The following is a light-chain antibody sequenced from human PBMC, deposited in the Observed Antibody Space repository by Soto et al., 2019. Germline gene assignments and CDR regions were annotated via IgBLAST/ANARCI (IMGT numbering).Light chain of an antibody. CDR1: SSDVGNYDR. CDR3: SLYTSSSTLV. J-gene: IGLJ2*01. Sequence: SALAQPPSVSGSPGQSVTISCTGTSSDVGNYDRVSWYQQPPGTAPKLMIYEVTNRPSGVPDRFSGSKSGNTASLTISELQAEDESDYYCSLYTSSSTLVFGGGTKVTVL. V-gene: IGLV2-18*01. CDR2: EVT.